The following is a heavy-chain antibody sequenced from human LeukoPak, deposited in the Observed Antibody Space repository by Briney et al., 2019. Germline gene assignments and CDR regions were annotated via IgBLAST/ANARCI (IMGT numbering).Heavy chain of an antibody. V-gene: IGHV3-74*01. CDR1: GFTFSSYW. CDR2: INSDGSST. Sequence: PGGSLRLSCAASGFTFSSYWVHWVRHAPGKGLVWVSPINSDGSSTSYADSVKGRFTISRDNAKNTLSLQMNSLRAEGTAVYYCARVGGSNAFDIWGQGTMVIVSS. D-gene: IGHD1-26*01. CDR3: ARVGGSNAFDI. J-gene: IGHJ3*02.